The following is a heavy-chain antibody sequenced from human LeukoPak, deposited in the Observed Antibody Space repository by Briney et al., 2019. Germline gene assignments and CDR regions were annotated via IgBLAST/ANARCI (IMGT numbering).Heavy chain of an antibody. CDR2: IYYSGST. J-gene: IGHJ4*02. CDR1: GGSISSSSYY. CDR3: ARSGGRSWDTARYYFDY. V-gene: IGHV4-39*07. Sequence: KSSGTLSLTCTVSGGSISSSSYYWGWIRQPPGKGLEWIGSIYYSGSTYYNPSLKSRVTISVDTSKNQFSLKLSSVTAADTAVYYCARSGGRSWDTARYYFDYWGQGTLVTVSS. D-gene: IGHD2-15*01.